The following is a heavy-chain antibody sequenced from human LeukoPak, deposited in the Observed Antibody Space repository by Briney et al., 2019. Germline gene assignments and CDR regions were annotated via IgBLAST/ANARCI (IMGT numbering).Heavy chain of an antibody. D-gene: IGHD6-19*01. CDR3: ASTSGWYEPIDY. Sequence: PGGSLRLSCAVSGFTFSSYGMHWVRQAPGKGLEWVAVISYDGSNKYYADSVKGRFTISRDNSKNTLYLQMNSLRAEDTAVYYCASTSGWYEPIDYWGQGTLVTVSS. V-gene: IGHV3-30*03. CDR2: ISYDGSNK. CDR1: GFTFSSYG. J-gene: IGHJ4*02.